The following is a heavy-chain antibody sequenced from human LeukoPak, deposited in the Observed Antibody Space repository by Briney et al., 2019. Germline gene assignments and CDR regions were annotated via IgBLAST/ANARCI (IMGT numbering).Heavy chain of an antibody. CDR2: IKQDGSEK. CDR3: TTGGGVYDYVSLH. Sequence: GGSLRLSCAASGFTFSSYWMSWVRQAPGKGLEWVANIKQDGSEKYYVDSVKGRFTISRDNAKNSLYLQMNSLKSEDTAVYYCTTGGGVYDYVSLHWGQGTLVTVSS. D-gene: IGHD3-16*01. J-gene: IGHJ1*01. V-gene: IGHV3-7*05. CDR1: GFTFSSYW.